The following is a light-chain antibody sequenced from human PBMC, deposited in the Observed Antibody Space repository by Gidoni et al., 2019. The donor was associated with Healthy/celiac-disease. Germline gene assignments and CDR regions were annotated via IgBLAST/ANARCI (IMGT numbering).Light chain of an antibody. J-gene: IGKJ1*01. V-gene: IGKV1-39*01. CDR2: AAS. Sequence: DIQMTQSPSSLSASVGDRVTITCRASQSISSYLNWYQQKPGKAPKLLIYAASSLHSGVPSRFSGSGSGTDFPLTISSLQPEDFATYYCQQSYSTPPWTFGQGTKVEIK. CDR3: QQSYSTPPWT. CDR1: QSISSY.